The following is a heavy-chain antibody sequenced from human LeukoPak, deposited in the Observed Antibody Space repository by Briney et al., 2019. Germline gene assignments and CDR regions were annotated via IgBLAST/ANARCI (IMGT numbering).Heavy chain of an antibody. CDR2: IYHSGST. D-gene: IGHD5-18*01. V-gene: IGHV4-31*03. CDR3: ARDTAMVNAHYFDY. J-gene: IGHJ4*02. Sequence: SETLSLTCTVSGGSITNNNYYWDWIRQHPGKGLEWIGYIYHSGSTYYNPSLKSRVTISVDTSKNQFSLKLSSVTAADTAVYYCARDTAMVNAHYFDYWGQGTLVTVSS. CDR1: GGSITNNNYY.